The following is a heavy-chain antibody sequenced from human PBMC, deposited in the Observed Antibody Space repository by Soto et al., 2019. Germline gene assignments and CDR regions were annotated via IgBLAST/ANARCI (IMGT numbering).Heavy chain of an antibody. CDR1: GYSYTRSC. Sequence: SVKPTCKDSGYSYTRSCIGWACQSTTKGLEWMGWINAYNGNTNYAQNLQGRLTLTTDTSTTTAYMELRSLRSNDTAIYYCAMVDVYVTPSPQDVWGEGTTVTVSS. CDR3: AMVDVYVTPSPQDV. V-gene: IGHV1-18*01. D-gene: IGHD3-16*01. CDR2: INAYNGNT. J-gene: IGHJ6*04.